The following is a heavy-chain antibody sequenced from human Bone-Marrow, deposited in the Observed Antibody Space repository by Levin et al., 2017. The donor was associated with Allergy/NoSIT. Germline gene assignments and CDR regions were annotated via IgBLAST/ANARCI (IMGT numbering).Heavy chain of an antibody. V-gene: IGHV3-72*01. D-gene: IGHD3-3*01. CDR3: ARDYDFWSGYGPLDY. CDR1: GFTFSDHY. J-gene: IGHJ4*02. Sequence: QAGGSLRLSCAASGFTFSDHYMDWVRQAPGKGLEWVGRTRNKANSYTTEYAASVKGRFTISRDDSKNSLYLQMNSLKTEDTAVYYCARDYDFWSGYGPLDYWGQGTLVTVSS. CDR2: TRNKANSYTT.